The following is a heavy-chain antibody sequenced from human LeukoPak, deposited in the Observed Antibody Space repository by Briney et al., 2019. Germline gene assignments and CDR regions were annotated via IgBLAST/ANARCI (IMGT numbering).Heavy chain of an antibody. J-gene: IGHJ5*02. Sequence: SETLSLTCTVSGGSISSGGYYWSWIRQPPGKGLEWIGYIYYSGSTDYNPSLKSRVTISVDTSKNQFSLKLSSVTATDTAVYYCARRRKKGFLGESSWGFDPWGQGTLVTVSS. CDR2: IYYSGST. V-gene: IGHV4-61*08. CDR1: GGSISSGGYY. D-gene: IGHD3-10*01. CDR3: ARRRKKGFLGESSWGFDP.